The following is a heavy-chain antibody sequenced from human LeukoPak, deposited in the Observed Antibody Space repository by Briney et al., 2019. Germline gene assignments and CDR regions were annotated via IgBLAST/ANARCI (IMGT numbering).Heavy chain of an antibody. CDR2: ISAYNGNT. V-gene: IGHV1-18*01. D-gene: IGHD6-13*01. Sequence: ASVKVSCKASGYTFTSYGISWVRQAPGQGLEWMGWISAYNGNTNYAQKLQGRVTMTTDTSTSTAYMELRSLRSDDTAVYYCARNHPKYSSSWPSYYYYMDVWGKGTTVTVSS. CDR3: ARNHPKYSSSWPSYYYYMDV. J-gene: IGHJ6*03. CDR1: GYTFTSYG.